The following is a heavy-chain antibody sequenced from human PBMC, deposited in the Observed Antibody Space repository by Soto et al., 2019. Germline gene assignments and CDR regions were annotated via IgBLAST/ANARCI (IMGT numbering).Heavy chain of an antibody. CDR1: GGPISSGDYY. V-gene: IGHV4-30-4*01. CDR3: ARVVHQGYYGMDV. Sequence: PSETLSLTCTVSGGPISSGDYYWSWIRQPPGKGLEWIGYIYYSGSTYYNPSLKSRVTISVDTSKNQFSLKLSSVTAADTAVYYCARVVHQGYYGMDVWGQGTTVTVSS. CDR2: IYYSGST. J-gene: IGHJ6*02. D-gene: IGHD1-1*01.